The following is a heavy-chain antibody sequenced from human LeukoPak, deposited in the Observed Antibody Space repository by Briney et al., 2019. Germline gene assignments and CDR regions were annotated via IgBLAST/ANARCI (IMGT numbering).Heavy chain of an antibody. J-gene: IGHJ4*02. Sequence: GGSLRLSCAASGFTFSNFGMSWVRQAPGKGLEWVSVISGSGGSTYYADSVKGRFTISRDNSKNTLYLQMNSLRADDTAVYYCARLRLPAALADRGFDYWGQGTLVTVSS. CDR2: ISGSGGST. D-gene: IGHD2-2*01. CDR1: GFTFSNFG. CDR3: ARLRLPAALADRGFDY. V-gene: IGHV3-23*01.